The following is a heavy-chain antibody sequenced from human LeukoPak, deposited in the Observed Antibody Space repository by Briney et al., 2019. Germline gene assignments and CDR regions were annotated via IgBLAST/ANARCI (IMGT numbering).Heavy chain of an antibody. CDR1: GFTFSSYG. D-gene: IGHD3-3*01. CDR2: IWYDGSNK. V-gene: IGHV3-33*01. Sequence: GGSLRLSCAASGFTFSSYGMHWVRQAPGKGLEWVAVIWYDGSNKYYADSVKGRFTISRDNSKNTLYLQMNSLRAEDTAVYYCARGPYLYYDFWSGYPYYGMDAWGQGTAVTVSS. CDR3: ARGPYLYYDFWSGYPYYGMDA. J-gene: IGHJ6*02.